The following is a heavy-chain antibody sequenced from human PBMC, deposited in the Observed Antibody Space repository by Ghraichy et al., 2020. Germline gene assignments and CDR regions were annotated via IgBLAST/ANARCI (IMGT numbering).Heavy chain of an antibody. CDR1: GYSFTTNW. J-gene: IGHJ3*02. D-gene: IGHD6-19*01. CDR2: IYPGDSGT. Sequence: GESLNISCKGSGYSFTTNWIGWVRQMPGKGLEWMGIIYPGDSGTRYSPSFQGQVIISVDKSINTAYLQWSSLKASDTAMYYCARRLYSSGWSSRAFDIWGQGTMVTVSS. CDR3: ARRLYSSGWSSRAFDI. V-gene: IGHV5-51*01.